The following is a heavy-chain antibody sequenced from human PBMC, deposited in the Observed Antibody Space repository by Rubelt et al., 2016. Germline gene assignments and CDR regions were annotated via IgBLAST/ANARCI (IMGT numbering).Heavy chain of an antibody. D-gene: IGHD3-22*01. Sequence: GKGLEWVGRIKSKTDGGTTDYAAPVKGRFTISRDDSKSIAYLQMNSLKIEDTAVYYCTRKHYYDSSGSFDPWGQGTLVTVSS. CDR3: TRKHYYDSSGSFDP. J-gene: IGHJ5*02. V-gene: IGHV3-15*01. CDR2: IKSKTDGGTT.